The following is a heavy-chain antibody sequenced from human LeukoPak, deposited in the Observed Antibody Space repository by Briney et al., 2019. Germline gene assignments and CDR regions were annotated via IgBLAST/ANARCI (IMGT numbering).Heavy chain of an antibody. CDR1: GFTFSNYG. D-gene: IGHD3-10*01. Sequence: GGSLRLSCAASGFTFSNYGMHWVRQAPGKGLEWVAFVRYDGSNEYYADSVKGRFTISRDNSKKTLYLEMSSLRPEDTAVYYCAKDEGRSDRYGSGSYPPYWGQGTLVTVSS. CDR3: AKDEGRSDRYGSGSYPPY. J-gene: IGHJ4*02. CDR2: VRYDGSNE. V-gene: IGHV3-30*02.